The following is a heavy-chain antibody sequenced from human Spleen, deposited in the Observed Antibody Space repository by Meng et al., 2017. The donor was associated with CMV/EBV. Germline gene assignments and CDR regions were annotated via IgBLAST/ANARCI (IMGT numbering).Heavy chain of an antibody. V-gene: IGHV4-61*01. Sequence: GSLRLSCTVSGYSISSGYYWGWIRQPPGKGPEWIGYVYYTGSTNYNPSLKSRVSISVDTSNNQFSLKLRSVTAADTAVYYCASTKITVFGVVTFETASYNWFDPWGQGTLVTVSS. CDR2: VYYTGST. CDR1: GYSISSGYY. D-gene: IGHD3-3*01. J-gene: IGHJ5*02. CDR3: ASTKITVFGVVTFETASYNWFDP.